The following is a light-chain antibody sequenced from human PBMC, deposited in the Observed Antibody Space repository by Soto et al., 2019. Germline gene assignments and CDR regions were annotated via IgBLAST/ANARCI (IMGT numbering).Light chain of an antibody. Sequence: SALTQPASVSGSLGQSITISCPGTSSDVGAYNYVSWYQQQPGKAPKLMISEVSNRPSGVSNRFSVSKSGNTASLIISGLQAEDEADYYCCSFAPGRIDVFGSGTKVTVL. V-gene: IGLV2-14*01. CDR3: CSFAPGRIDV. CDR1: SSDVGAYNY. CDR2: EVS. J-gene: IGLJ1*01.